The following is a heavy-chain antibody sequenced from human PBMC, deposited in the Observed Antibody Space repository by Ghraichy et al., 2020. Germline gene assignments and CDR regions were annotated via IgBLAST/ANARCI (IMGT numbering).Heavy chain of an antibody. CDR1: GFTFSDYY. Sequence: GESLNISCAASGFTFSDYYMSWIRQAPGKGLEWVSYISSSGSTIYYADSVKGRFTISRDNAKNSLYLQMNSLRAEDTAVYYCARDSTKLLWFGELSHYYYYGMDVWGQGTTVTVSS. J-gene: IGHJ6*02. CDR3: ARDSTKLLWFGELSHYYYYGMDV. V-gene: IGHV3-11*01. CDR2: ISSSGSTI. D-gene: IGHD3-10*01.